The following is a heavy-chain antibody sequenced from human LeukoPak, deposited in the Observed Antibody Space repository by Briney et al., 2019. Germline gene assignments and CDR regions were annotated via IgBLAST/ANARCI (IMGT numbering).Heavy chain of an antibody. Sequence: SGGSLRLSCAASGFTFSRCGMHWVRQAPGKGLEWVAFIRYDGSNKYYADSVKGRFTISRDNSKNTLYLQMNSLRAEDTAVYYCAKDLDYDILTGYFDYWGQGTLVTVSS. CDR1: GFTFSRCG. V-gene: IGHV3-30*02. CDR2: IRYDGSNK. D-gene: IGHD3-9*01. CDR3: AKDLDYDILTGYFDY. J-gene: IGHJ4*02.